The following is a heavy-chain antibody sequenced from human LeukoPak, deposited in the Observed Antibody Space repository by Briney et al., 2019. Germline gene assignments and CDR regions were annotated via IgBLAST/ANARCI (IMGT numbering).Heavy chain of an antibody. Sequence: SETLSLTCAVYGGSFSGYYWSWIRQPPGKGLERIGEINHSGSTNYNPSLKSRVTISVDTSKNQFSLKLSSVTAADTAVYYCARWRVIAAAGIDYWGQGTLVTVSS. CDR1: GGSFSGYY. D-gene: IGHD6-13*01. CDR3: ARWRVIAAAGIDY. J-gene: IGHJ4*02. CDR2: INHSGST. V-gene: IGHV4-34*01.